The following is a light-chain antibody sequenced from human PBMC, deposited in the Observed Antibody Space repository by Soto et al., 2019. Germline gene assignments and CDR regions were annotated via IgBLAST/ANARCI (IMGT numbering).Light chain of an antibody. CDR2: DVS. V-gene: IGLV2-8*01. J-gene: IGLJ1*01. CDR1: SSDVGGYNY. CDR3: SSFAGSNNFPYV. Sequence: QSALTQIPSASGSPGQSVVISCTGTSSDVGGYNYVSWYQQHPGKAPKLIIYDVSKRPSGVPDRFSGSKSDNTASLTVSGLQAEDEADYYCSSFAGSNNFPYVFGTGNKVTVL.